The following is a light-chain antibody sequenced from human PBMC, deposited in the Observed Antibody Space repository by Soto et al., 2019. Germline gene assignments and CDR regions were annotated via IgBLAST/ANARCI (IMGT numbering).Light chain of an antibody. CDR2: AAS. J-gene: IGKJ1*01. CDR3: QQYGSSRVT. Sequence: EIVLTQSPGTLSLSPGERATLSCRASQSVGSAYLAWYQHTPGQAPRLLIYAASSRATGIPDRFSGSGSGTDFTLTISSLEPEDFAVYYCQQYGSSRVTFGQGTKVEAK. CDR1: QSVGSAY. V-gene: IGKV3-20*01.